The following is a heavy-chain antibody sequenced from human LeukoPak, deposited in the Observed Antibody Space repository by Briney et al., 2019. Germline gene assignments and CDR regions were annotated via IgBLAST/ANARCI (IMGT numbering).Heavy chain of an antibody. J-gene: IGHJ6*02. CDR1: GGSFSGYY. D-gene: IGHD2-21*02. Sequence: SETLSLTCAVYGGSFSGYYWSWIRQPPGKGLEWIGEINHSGSTNYNPSLKSRVTISVDTSKNQFSLKLSSVTAADMAVYYCARGPGSSGDRSPGGMDVWGQGTTVTVSS. V-gene: IGHV4-34*01. CDR2: INHSGST. CDR3: ARGPGSSGDRSPGGMDV.